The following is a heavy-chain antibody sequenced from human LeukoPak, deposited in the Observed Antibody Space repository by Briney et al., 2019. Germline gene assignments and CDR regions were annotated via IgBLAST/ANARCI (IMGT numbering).Heavy chain of an antibody. Sequence: GGSLRLSYAASGFTFSSYAMSWVRQAPGKGLEWVANIKYDGSEKYYVDSVKGRFTISRDNAKNSLYLQMNSLRAEDTALYYCARDPWFGESLRFFDYWGQGTLVTVSS. CDR2: IKYDGSEK. V-gene: IGHV3-7*03. J-gene: IGHJ4*02. CDR1: GFTFSSYA. D-gene: IGHD3-10*01. CDR3: ARDPWFGESLRFFDY.